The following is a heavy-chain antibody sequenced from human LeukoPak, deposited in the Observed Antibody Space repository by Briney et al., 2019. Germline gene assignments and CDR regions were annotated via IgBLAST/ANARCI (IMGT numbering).Heavy chain of an antibody. CDR2: ISSDGQST. J-gene: IGHJ4*02. D-gene: IGHD2-2*02. Sequence: PGGSLRLSCAASGFTFNSYAMQWVRQAPGKGLEFVSVISSDGQSTYYVSSVKGRFIISRDNSKNTLYLQMGSLRTEDMAMYYCAKTDCSSSSCYTVNYWGQGTLVTVSS. CDR1: GFTFNSYA. V-gene: IGHV3-64*01. CDR3: AKTDCSSSSCYTVNY.